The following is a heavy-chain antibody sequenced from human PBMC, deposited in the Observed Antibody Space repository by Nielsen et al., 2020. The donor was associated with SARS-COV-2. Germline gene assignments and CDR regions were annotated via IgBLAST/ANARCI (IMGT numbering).Heavy chain of an antibody. D-gene: IGHD3-16*02. J-gene: IGHJ6*02. V-gene: IGHV4-59*01. CDR2: IYYSGST. Sequence: SETLSLTCTVSGGSISSYYWSWIRQPPGKGLEWIGYIYYSGSTNYNSSLKSRVTISVDTSKNQFSLKLSSVTAADTAVYYCATTSDYVWGSYRGGGMDVWGQGTTVTVSS. CDR3: ATTSDYVWGSYRGGGMDV. CDR1: GGSISSYY.